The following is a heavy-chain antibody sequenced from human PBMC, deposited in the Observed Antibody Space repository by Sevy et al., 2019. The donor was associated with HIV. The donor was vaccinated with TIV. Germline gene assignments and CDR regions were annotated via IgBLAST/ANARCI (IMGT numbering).Heavy chain of an antibody. J-gene: IGHJ3*02. D-gene: IGHD3-22*01. CDR2: ISSSSSTI. CDR1: GFTFSSYS. V-gene: IGHV3-48*01. CDR3: ARTSTYYDSSGYYSDAFDI. Sequence: GGSLRLSCAASGFTFSSYSMNWVRQAPGKGLEWVSYISSSSSTIYYADSVKGRFTISRDNAKNSLYLQMNSLRAEDTAVYYCARTSTYYDSSGYYSDAFDIWGQGTMVTVSS.